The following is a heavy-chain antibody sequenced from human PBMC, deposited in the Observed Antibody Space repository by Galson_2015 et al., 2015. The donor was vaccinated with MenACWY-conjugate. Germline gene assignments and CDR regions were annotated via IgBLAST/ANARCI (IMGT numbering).Heavy chain of an antibody. Sequence: SVKVSCKASGDTFSSYAISWVRQAPGQGLEWMGGITPIFGTANYAQKFQGRVTITADESTSTAYMELSSLRSEDTAVYYCARDRKDTAMVEYYYYYGMDVWGQGTTVTVSS. CDR3: ARDRKDTAMVEYYYYYGMDV. CDR1: GDTFSSYA. D-gene: IGHD5-18*01. J-gene: IGHJ6*02. CDR2: ITPIFGTA. V-gene: IGHV1-69*13.